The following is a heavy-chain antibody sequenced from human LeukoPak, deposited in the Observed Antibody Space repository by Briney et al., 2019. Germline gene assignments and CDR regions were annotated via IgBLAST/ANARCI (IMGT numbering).Heavy chain of an antibody. D-gene: IGHD3-22*01. CDR1: GFTFSTYS. CDR3: ARGPSLYYYDSSGYPYYFDY. J-gene: IGHJ4*02. CDR2: ISSSTSYI. Sequence: GGSLRLSCAASGFTFSTYSMNWVRQAPGKGLEWVSSISSSTSYIYYADSVKGRFTISRDNAKNSLYLQMNSLRVEDTAVYYCARGPSLYYYDSSGYPYYFDYWGQGTLVTVSS. V-gene: IGHV3-21*01.